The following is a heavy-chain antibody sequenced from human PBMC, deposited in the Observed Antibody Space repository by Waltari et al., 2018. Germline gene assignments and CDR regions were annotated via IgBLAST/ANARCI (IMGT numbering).Heavy chain of an antibody. J-gene: IGHJ4*02. CDR3: AAATVTTEVITPELDF. V-gene: IGHV4-39*01. CDR2: LFFSGET. Sequence: YLQESGPRLVKPSETLSLTCTVFGGSISTSSYFWGWLRQPPGKEPEWIGSLFFSGETYYNPSLKSRVTISTDTSKNQFFLRLTSVTAADTATYYCAAATVTTEVITPELDFWGQGTLVTVSS. CDR1: GGSISTSSYF. D-gene: IGHD1-20*01.